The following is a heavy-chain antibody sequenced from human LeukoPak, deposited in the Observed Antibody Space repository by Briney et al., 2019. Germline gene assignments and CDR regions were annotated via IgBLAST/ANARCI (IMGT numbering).Heavy chain of an antibody. V-gene: IGHV3-23*01. CDR1: GLTFSSYA. CDR3: AKDEGIAENWFDP. CDR2: ISGSGGST. D-gene: IGHD6-13*01. Sequence: PGGSLRLSCAAPGLTFSSYAMSWVRQAPGKGLEWVSAISGSGGSTYYADSVKGRFTISRDNSKNTLYLQMNSLRAEDTAVYYCAKDEGIAENWFDPWGQGTLVAVSS. J-gene: IGHJ5*02.